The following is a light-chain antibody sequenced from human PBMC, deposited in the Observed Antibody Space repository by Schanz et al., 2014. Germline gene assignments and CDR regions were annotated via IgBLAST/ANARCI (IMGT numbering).Light chain of an antibody. J-gene: IGKJ1*01. CDR1: QSISSY. Sequence: DIQMTQSPSSLSASVGDRVTLTCRASQSISSYLNWYQQKPGKAPKVLIYAASSLQSGVPSRFSGSGSGTEFTLTISSLQPEDFATYYCQQYDSYPCTFGQGTKVEIK. V-gene: IGKV1-39*01. CDR2: AAS. CDR3: QQYDSYPCT.